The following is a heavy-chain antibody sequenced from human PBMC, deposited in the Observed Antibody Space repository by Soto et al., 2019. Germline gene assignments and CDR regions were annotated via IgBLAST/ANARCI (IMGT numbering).Heavy chain of an antibody. CDR3: AKDHSPFGYDDGDAFDV. J-gene: IGHJ3*01. Sequence: EMQLLESGGGLVQPGGSLRLSCAASGFTFGSYAMSWVRQAPGKGLEWVSIISGSGRSTNYADSVKGRFTISRDNSKNTLYVQMNSLRADDTAVYYCAKDHSPFGYDDGDAFDVWGQGTMATVSS. CDR2: ISGSGRST. D-gene: IGHD5-12*01. V-gene: IGHV3-23*01. CDR1: GFTFGSYA.